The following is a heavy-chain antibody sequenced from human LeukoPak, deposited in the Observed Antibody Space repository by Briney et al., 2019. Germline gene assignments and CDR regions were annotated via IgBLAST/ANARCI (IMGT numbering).Heavy chain of an antibody. D-gene: IGHD3-16*02. CDR2: INPNSGGT. CDR1: GCTFTGYY. Sequence: ASVKVSCKASGCTFTGYYMHWVRQAPGQGLEWMGWINPNSGGTNYAQKFQGRVTMTRDTSISTAYMELSRLRSDDTAVYYCARAPYYDYVWGSYPYWGQGTLVTVSS. J-gene: IGHJ4*02. CDR3: ARAPYYDYVWGSYPY. V-gene: IGHV1-2*02.